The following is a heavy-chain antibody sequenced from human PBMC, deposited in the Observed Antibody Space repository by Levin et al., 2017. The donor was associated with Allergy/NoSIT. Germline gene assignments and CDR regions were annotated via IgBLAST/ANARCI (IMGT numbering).Heavy chain of an antibody. CDR2: ISYDGSNK. Sequence: GGSLRLSCAASGFTFSSYAMHWVRQAPGKGLEWVAVISYDGSNKYYADSVKGRFTISRDNSKNTLYLQMNSLRAEDTAVYYCARSGYGDEGDYYFDYWGQGTLVTVSS. D-gene: IGHD4-17*01. J-gene: IGHJ4*02. V-gene: IGHV3-30-3*01. CDR3: ARSGYGDEGDYYFDY. CDR1: GFTFSSYA.